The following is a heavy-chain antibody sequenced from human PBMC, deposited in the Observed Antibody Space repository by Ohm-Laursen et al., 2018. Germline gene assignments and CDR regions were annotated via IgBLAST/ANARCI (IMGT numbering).Heavy chain of an antibody. CDR2: INPNSGGT. D-gene: IGHD1-14*01. CDR1: GYTFTGYY. J-gene: IGHJ3*02. V-gene: IGHV1-2*02. CDR3: ARDHVDGKDAFDI. Sequence: ASVKVSCKASGYTFTGYYMHWVRQAHGQGLEWMGWINPNSGGTNYAQKFQGRVTMTRDTSISTAYMELSRLRSDDTAVYYCARDHVDGKDAFDIWGQGTMVTVSS.